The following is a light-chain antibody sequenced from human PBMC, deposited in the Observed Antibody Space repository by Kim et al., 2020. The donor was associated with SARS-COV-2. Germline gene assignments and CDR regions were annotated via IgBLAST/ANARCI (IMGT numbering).Light chain of an antibody. CDR2: GAS. CDR1: QNVRSN. CDR3: QQYNNWPLT. V-gene: IGKV3-15*01. J-gene: IGKJ4*01. Sequence: EIVMTQSPAPLSVSPGERATISCRASQNVRSNLAWYQQKPGQTPRLLIYGASTRATGVPARFSGSGFGTEFTLTISSLQSEDFAVYYCQQYNNWPLTFGGGTKLEI.